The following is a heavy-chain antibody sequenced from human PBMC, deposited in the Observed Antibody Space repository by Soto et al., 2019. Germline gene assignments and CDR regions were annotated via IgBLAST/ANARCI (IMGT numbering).Heavy chain of an antibody. Sequence: GESLKISCKGSGYSFTSYWISWVRQMPGKGLEWMGRIDPSDSYTNYSPSFQGHVTISADKSISTAYLQWSSLKASDTAMYYCARQWGAALDAFDIWGQGTMVTVS. CDR2: IDPSDSYT. CDR1: GYSFTSYW. CDR3: ARQWGAALDAFDI. J-gene: IGHJ3*02. V-gene: IGHV5-10-1*01. D-gene: IGHD1-26*01.